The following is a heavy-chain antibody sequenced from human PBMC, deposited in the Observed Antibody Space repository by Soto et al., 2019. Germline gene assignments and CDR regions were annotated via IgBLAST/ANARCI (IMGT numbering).Heavy chain of an antibody. J-gene: IGHJ5*02. CDR2: IYYSGST. V-gene: IGHV4-59*01. CDR1: GGSISTYH. CDR3: ARVADWNDGNWFDP. D-gene: IGHD1-1*01. Sequence: PSETLSLTYTVSGGSISTYHWNWIRQPPGKGLEWIGYIYYSGSTNYNPSLKSRVTISVDTSKNQFSLKLSSVTAADTAVYYCARVADWNDGNWFDPWGQGTLVTVSS.